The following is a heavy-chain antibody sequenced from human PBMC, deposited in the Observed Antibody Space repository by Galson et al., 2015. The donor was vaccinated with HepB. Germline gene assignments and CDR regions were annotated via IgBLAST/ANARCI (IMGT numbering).Heavy chain of an antibody. CDR2: IYRGGRT. Sequence: SLRLSCAGSGFTVSSIYMTWVRQAPGKGLEWVSVIYRGGRTVYADSVKGRFTISRDNSKNTLSLEMNSLRVEDTAVYYCARGYSYDTKTYDYWGQGALVTVSS. V-gene: IGHV3-53*01. D-gene: IGHD3-22*01. J-gene: IGHJ4*02. CDR3: ARGYSYDTKTYDY. CDR1: GFTVSSIY.